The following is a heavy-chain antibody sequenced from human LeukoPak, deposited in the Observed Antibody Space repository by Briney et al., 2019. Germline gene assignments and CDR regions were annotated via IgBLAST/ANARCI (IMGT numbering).Heavy chain of an antibody. CDR2: TYPGDSDT. J-gene: IGHJ5*02. CDR1: GYSFTSYW. D-gene: IGHD6-19*01. CDR3: ARHQQWPLYNWFDP. Sequence: HGASLKISCKGSGYSFTSYWIGWVRQMPGKGLEWMGITYPGDSDTRYSPSFQGQVTISADKSISTAYLQWSSLKASDTAMYYCARHQQWPLYNWFDPWGQGTLVTVSS. V-gene: IGHV5-51*01.